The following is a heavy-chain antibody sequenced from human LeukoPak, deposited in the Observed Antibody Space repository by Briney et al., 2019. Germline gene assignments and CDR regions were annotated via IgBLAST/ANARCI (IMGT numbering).Heavy chain of an antibody. CDR2: IHYTGST. CDR1: GGSISSYY. CDR3: ARDGDTYYYDSSGYSGTNWFDP. V-gene: IGHV4-59*12. Sequence: SETLSLTCTVSGGSISSYYWSWIRQSPGKGLECIGYIHYTGSTNYNPSLKSRVTISVDTSKNRFSLKLSSVTAADTAVYYCARDGDTYYYDSSGYSGTNWFDPWGQGTLVTVSS. D-gene: IGHD3-22*01. J-gene: IGHJ5*02.